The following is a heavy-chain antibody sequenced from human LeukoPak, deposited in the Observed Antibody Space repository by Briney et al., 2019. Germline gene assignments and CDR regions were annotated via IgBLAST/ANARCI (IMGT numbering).Heavy chain of an antibody. CDR2: ISAYNGNT. CDR3: ARAGDYDILTGGASYYFDY. CDR1: GYTFTSYG. V-gene: IGHV1-18*01. D-gene: IGHD3-9*01. J-gene: IGHJ4*02. Sequence: GASVKVSCKASGYTFTSYGISWVRQAPGQGLEWMGWISAYNGNTNYAQKFQGWVTMTRDTSISTAYMELSRLRSDDTAVYYCARAGDYDILTGGASYYFDYWGQGTLVTVSS.